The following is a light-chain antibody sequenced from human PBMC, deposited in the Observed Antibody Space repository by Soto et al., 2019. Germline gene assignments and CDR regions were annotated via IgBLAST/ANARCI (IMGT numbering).Light chain of an antibody. J-gene: IGKJ1*01. CDR1: QSVSSTY. CDR3: QQFGSSLWT. V-gene: IGKV3-20*01. CDR2: GAS. Sequence: EIVLTQSPCTLSLSPGERATLSCRASQSVSSTYLTWYQQKPGQPPRLLIFGASSRATGIPVRFSGSGSGTDFALTISRLEHEDFAVYYCQQFGSSLWTFGQGTKVEIK.